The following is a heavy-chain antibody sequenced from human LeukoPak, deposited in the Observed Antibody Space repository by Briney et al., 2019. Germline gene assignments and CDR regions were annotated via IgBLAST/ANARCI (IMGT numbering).Heavy chain of an antibody. J-gene: IGHJ3*02. CDR2: IYYSGST. V-gene: IGHV4-59*08. D-gene: IGHD3-22*01. Sequence: PSETLSLTCTVSGGSISSYYWSWIRQPPGKGLEWTGYIYYSGSTNYNPSLKSRVTISVDTSKNQFSLKLSSVTAADTAVYYCARHIFLYYYDPRGAFDIWGQGTMVTVSS. CDR3: ARHIFLYYYDPRGAFDI. CDR1: GGSISSYY.